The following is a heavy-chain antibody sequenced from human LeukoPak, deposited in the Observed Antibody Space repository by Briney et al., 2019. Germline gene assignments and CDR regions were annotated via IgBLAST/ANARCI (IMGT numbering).Heavy chain of an antibody. CDR1: GFTFGDYA. Sequence: GGSLRLSCTASGFTFGDYAMSWFRQAPGKGLEWVGFIRSKAYGGTTEYAASVKGRFTISRDDSKSIAYLQMNSLKTEDTAVYYCTRVHDGGYSGYAHFDYWGQGTLVTVSS. V-gene: IGHV3-49*03. D-gene: IGHD5-12*01. J-gene: IGHJ4*02. CDR2: IRSKAYGGTT. CDR3: TRVHDGGYSGYAHFDY.